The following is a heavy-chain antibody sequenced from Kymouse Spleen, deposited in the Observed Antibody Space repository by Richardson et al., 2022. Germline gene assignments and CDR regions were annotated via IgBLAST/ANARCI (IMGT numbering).Heavy chain of an antibody. V-gene: IGHV1-2*04. D-gene: IGHD3-9*01. Sequence: QVQLVQSGAEVKKPGASVKVSCKASGYTFTGYYMHWVRQAPGQGLEWMGWINPNSGGTNYAQKFQGWVTMTRDTSISTAYMELSRLRSDDTAVYYCARGRYFDWLLIDGMDVWGQGTTVTVSS. CDR2: INPNSGGT. J-gene: IGHJ6*02. CDR3: ARGRYFDWLLIDGMDV. CDR1: GYTFTGYY.